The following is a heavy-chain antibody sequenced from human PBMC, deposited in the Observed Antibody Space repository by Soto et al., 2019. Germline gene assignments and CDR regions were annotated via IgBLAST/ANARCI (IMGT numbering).Heavy chain of an antibody. V-gene: IGHV3-7*04. Sequence: EVQLVESGGGLVQPGGSLRLSCAASGFTFSSYWMSWVRQAPGKGLEWVANIKQDGSEKYYVDSVKGRFTISRDNAKNSLYLQMNSLRAGDTAVYYCAGGGIMVPFGGVGGWRYFDYWGQGTLVTVSS. CDR2: IKQDGSEK. J-gene: IGHJ4*02. CDR3: AGGGIMVPFGGVGGWRYFDY. CDR1: GFTFSSYW. D-gene: IGHD3-16*01.